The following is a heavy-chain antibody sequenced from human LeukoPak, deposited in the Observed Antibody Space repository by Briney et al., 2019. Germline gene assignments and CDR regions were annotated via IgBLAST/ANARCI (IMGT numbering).Heavy chain of an antibody. CDR1: GYTFTSYG. V-gene: IGHV1-18*01. J-gene: IGHJ4*02. CDR2: ISAYNGNT. D-gene: IGHD3-22*01. Sequence: ASVKVSCKASGYTFTSYGISWVRQAPGQGLEWMGWISAYNGNTNYAQKLQGRVTMTTDTSTSTAYMELRSLRSDDTAVYYCARGGPYDSSGYYYEFDYWGQGTLVTVSS. CDR3: ARGGPYDSSGYYYEFDY.